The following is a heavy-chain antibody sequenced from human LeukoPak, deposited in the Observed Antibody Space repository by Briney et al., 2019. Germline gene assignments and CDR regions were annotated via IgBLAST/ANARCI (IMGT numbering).Heavy chain of an antibody. CDR2: IRSKDYGETA. J-gene: IGHJ4*02. Sequence: SLRLSCTASGFTFCDYAMSWIRQAPGKGQEWVGFIRSKDYGETADYAASVKGRFTISRDDSKAIAYLQMNSLKTEDTAVYHCTRDRGAYNLYDYWGQGTLVTVSS. V-gene: IGHV3-49*03. CDR3: TRDRGAYNLYDY. CDR1: GFTFCDYA. D-gene: IGHD1-1*01.